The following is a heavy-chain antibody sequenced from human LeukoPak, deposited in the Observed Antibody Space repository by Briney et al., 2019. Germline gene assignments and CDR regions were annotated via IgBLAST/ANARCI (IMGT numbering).Heavy chain of an antibody. Sequence: PSATLSLNCAVSGFSISGGYYWVWIRQPPGKGLEWIGSVYHNGNTLFNTSLKSRVTLSVDSSKNQSSLRLSSVTAADTARYYCARNEGIVVAGTWFDSWGQGTLVFVSS. CDR1: GFSISGGYY. CDR2: VYHNGNT. D-gene: IGHD6-19*01. J-gene: IGHJ1*01. CDR3: ARNEGIVVAGTWFDS. V-gene: IGHV4-38-2*01.